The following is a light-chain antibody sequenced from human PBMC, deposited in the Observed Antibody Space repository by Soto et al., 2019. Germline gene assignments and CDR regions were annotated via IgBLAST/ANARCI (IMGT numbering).Light chain of an antibody. J-gene: IGKJ4*01. V-gene: IGKV3D-20*01. CDR1: QSVSSSY. CDR2: DAS. CDR3: QQQGSSPPLT. Sequence: EIVLTQSPATLSLSPGERATLSCGASQSVSSSYLAWYQQKPGLAPRLLIYDASSRATGIPDRFSGSGSGTDVSLTISRREPEDFAVDYCQQQGSSPPLTFGGGTKVEIK.